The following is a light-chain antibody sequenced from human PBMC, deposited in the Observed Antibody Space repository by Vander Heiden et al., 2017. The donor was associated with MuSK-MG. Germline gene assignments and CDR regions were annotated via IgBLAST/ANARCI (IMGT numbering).Light chain of an antibody. CDR2: KES. Sequence: SYELTQPPSVSVSPGQTASITCSGDKLGDKYACWYQQKPAQSPVLVIYKESKRPSGIPERFSGSNSANTATLTISGTQAGDEAYYYCQAWDSSTVVFGGGTKRTVL. CDR3: QAWDSSTVV. J-gene: IGLJ2*01. CDR1: KLGDKY. V-gene: IGLV3-1*01.